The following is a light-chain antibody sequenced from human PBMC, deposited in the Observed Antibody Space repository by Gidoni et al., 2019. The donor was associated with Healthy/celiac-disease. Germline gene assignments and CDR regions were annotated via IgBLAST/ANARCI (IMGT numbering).Light chain of an antibody. V-gene: IGKV1-33*01. CDR1: QDISNY. Sequence: DIQMIKSPSSLSASVGDRVTITCRPSQDISNYLNWYQQKPGKAPTLLIYDASNLERGVPSRFSGSGSGTDFTFTISSLQPEDIATYYCQQYDNYPVTFGPGTKVEIK. J-gene: IGKJ3*01. CDR2: DAS. CDR3: QQYDNYPVT.